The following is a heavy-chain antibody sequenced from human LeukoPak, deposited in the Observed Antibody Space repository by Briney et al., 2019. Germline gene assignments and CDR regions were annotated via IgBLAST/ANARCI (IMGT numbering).Heavy chain of an antibody. D-gene: IGHD6-13*01. CDR3: AREGSSSSWDY. V-gene: IGHV4-59*01. CDR1: GGSIGSYY. CDR2: IYYSGST. Sequence: SETLSLTCTVSGGSIGSYYWSWIRQPPGKGLEWIGYIYYSGSTNYNPSLKSRVTISVDTSKNQFSLKLSSVTAADTAVYYCAREGSSSSWDYWGQGTLVTVSS. J-gene: IGHJ4*02.